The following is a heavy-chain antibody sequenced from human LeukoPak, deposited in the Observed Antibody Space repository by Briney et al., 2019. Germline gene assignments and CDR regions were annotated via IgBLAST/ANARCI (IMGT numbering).Heavy chain of an antibody. CDR3: ARRLRTAMAPFGY. V-gene: IGHV4-39*07. CDR1: GGSISSGDYY. Sequence: PSETLSLTCTVSGGSISSGDYYWSWIRQPPGKGLEWIGEINHSGSTNYNPSLKSRVTISVDTSKNQFSLKLSSVTAADTAVYYCARRLRTAMAPFGYWGQGTLVTVSS. CDR2: INHSGST. D-gene: IGHD5-18*01. J-gene: IGHJ4*02.